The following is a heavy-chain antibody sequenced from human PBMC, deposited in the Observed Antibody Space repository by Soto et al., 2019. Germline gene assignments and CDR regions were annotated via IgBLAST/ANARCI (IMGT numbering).Heavy chain of an antibody. CDR3: ARDGGYYGAGSYFDP. V-gene: IGHV3-33*01. CDR2: IWYDGSNK. CDR1: GFTFSSYG. Sequence: QEQLVESGGGVVQPGRSLRLSCAASGFTFSSYGMHWVRQVPGEGLEWVAVIWYDGSNKYYADSVKGRFTISRDNSEETLYLEMNSLRAEDTAVYYCARDGGYYGAGSYFDPWGQGSLVTVSS. J-gene: IGHJ5*02. D-gene: IGHD3-10*01.